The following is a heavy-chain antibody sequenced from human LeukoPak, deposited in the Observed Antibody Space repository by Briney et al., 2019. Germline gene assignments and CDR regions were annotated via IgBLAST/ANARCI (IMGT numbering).Heavy chain of an antibody. CDR2: ISSSSSYI. CDR1: GFTFSSYV. D-gene: IGHD5-18*01. V-gene: IGHV3-21*01. J-gene: IGHJ4*02. CDR3: ARDADTAHDY. Sequence: GGSLRLSCAASGFTFSSYVMNWVRQAPGKGLEWVSSISSSSSYIYYADSVKGRFTISRDNAKNSLYLQMNSLRAEDTAVYYCARDADTAHDYWGQGTLVTVSS.